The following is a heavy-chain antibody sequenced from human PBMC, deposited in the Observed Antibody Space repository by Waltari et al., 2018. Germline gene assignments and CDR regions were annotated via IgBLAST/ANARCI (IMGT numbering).Heavy chain of an antibody. CDR1: GFTFSSYA. CDR3: AKDRVGVFDI. D-gene: IGHD3-3*01. J-gene: IGHJ3*02. Sequence: EVQLLESGGGLVQPGGYLRLSCRASGFTFSSYAIAWVRQAPGKGLEWASVITGSGGSTYYADSVKGRFTISRDNSKNTVYLQMNSLRAEDTAIYYCAKDRVGVFDIWGQGTMVTVSS. V-gene: IGHV3-23*01. CDR2: ITGSGGST.